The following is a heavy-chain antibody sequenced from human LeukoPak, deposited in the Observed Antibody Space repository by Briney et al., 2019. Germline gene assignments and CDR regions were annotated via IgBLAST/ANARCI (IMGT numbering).Heavy chain of an antibody. J-gene: IGHJ6*02. Sequence: GGSLRLSCAASGFTFDDYAMHWVRQAPGKGLEWVSLISGDGGSTYYADSAKGRFTISRDNSKNSLYLQMNSLRTEDTAFYYCARTYCSSTSCYGYYGMDVWAKGPRSPSP. V-gene: IGHV3-43*02. D-gene: IGHD2-2*01. CDR3: ARTYCSSTSCYGYYGMDV. CDR1: GFTFDDYA. CDR2: ISGDGGST.